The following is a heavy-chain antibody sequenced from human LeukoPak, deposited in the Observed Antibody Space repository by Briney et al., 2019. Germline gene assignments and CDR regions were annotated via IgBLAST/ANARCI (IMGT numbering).Heavy chain of an antibody. D-gene: IGHD6-19*01. V-gene: IGHV1-18*01. J-gene: IGHJ4*02. Sequence: ASVKVSCKASGYAFTSYGINWVRQAPGQGLEWMGWISSYNGNTKYAQKFQGRVTMTTETSTSTAYMEVRSLRSDDTAVYYCARAGEQWLVPYYFDYWGQGTLVTVSS. CDR2: ISSYNGNT. CDR1: GYAFTSYG. CDR3: ARAGEQWLVPYYFDY.